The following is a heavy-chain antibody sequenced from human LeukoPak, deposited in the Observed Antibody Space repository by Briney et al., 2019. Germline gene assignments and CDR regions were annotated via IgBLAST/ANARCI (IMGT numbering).Heavy chain of an antibody. CDR2: IYYSGST. V-gene: IGHV4-39*01. CDR1: GGSISSSSYY. D-gene: IGHD6-13*01. J-gene: IGHJ4*02. CDR3: ARHGYSSSWYDFSRYYFDY. Sequence: SETLSLTCTVSGGSISSSSYYWGWIRQPPGKGLEWIGSIYYSGSTYYNPSLKSRVTISVDTSKNQFSLKLSSVTAADTAVYYCARHGYSSSWYDFSRYYFDYWGQGTLVTVSS.